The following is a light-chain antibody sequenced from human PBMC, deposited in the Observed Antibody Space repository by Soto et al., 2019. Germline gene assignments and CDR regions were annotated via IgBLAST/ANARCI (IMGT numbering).Light chain of an antibody. CDR2: YDD. J-gene: IGLJ2*01. V-gene: IGLV1-36*01. Sequence: QSVLTQPPSVSEAPRQRVTISCSGSSSNIGNNAVNWYQQLPGKAPKLLIYYDDLLPSGVSDRFSGSKSGTSASLAISGLQAEDEADYYCTSYTSVTIVVFGGGTKVTVL. CDR3: TSYTSVTIVV. CDR1: SSNIGNNA.